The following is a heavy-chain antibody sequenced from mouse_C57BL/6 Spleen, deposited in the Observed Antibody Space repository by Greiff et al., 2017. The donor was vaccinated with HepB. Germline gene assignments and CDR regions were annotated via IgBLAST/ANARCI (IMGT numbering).Heavy chain of an antibody. CDR1: GYAFSSSW. CDR2: IYPGDGDT. J-gene: IGHJ2*01. D-gene: IGHD1-1*01. Sequence: QVQLQQSGPELVKPGASVKISCKASGYAFSSSWMNWVKQRPGKGLEWIGRIYPGDGDTNYKGKFKGKATLTADKSSSTAYMQLSSLTSEDSAVYFCARGYYGSSYGFDYWGQGTTLTVSS. V-gene: IGHV1-82*01. CDR3: ARGYYGSSYGFDY.